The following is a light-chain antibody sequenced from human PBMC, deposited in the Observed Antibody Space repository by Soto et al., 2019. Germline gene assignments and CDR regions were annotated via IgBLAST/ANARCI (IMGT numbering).Light chain of an antibody. CDR3: QTWDTGARVV. J-gene: IGLJ2*01. CDR1: SGHSSYA. CDR2: LSSDGSH. Sequence: QPVLTQSPSASASLGASVKLTCTLSSGHSSYAIAWHQQQPEKGPRYLMKLSSDGSHSKGDGIPDRFSGSSSGAERYLTISSLQSEDEADYYCQTWDTGARVVFGGGTHLTVL. V-gene: IGLV4-69*01.